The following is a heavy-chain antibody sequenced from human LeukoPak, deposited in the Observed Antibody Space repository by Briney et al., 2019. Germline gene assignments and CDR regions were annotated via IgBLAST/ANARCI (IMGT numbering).Heavy chain of an antibody. CDR2: IKQDGSEK. Sequence: GGSLRLSXAASRFTFSSSWMSWVRQAPGKGLEWVANIKQDGSEKYYVDSVKGRFTISRDNAKNSLYLQMDSLRAEDTAVYYCARISIAVAGGDYWGQGTLVTVSS. D-gene: IGHD6-19*01. J-gene: IGHJ4*02. V-gene: IGHV3-7*01. CDR1: RFTFSSSW. CDR3: ARISIAVAGGDY.